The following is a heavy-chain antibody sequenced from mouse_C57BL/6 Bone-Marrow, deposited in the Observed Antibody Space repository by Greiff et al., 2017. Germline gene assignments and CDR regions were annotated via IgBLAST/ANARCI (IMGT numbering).Heavy chain of an antibody. CDR2: INSDGGST. V-gene: IGHV5-2*01. D-gene: IGHD2-5*01. CDR1: EYEFPSHD. J-gene: IGHJ2*01. CDR3: SRPPYYSNYVHFDY. Sequence: EVKLMESGGGLVQPGESLKLSCESNEYEFPSHDMSWVRKTPEKRLELVAAINSDGGSTYYPDTMERRFIISRDNTKKTLYLQMSSLMSEDTALYYCSRPPYYSNYVHFDYWGQGTTLTVSS.